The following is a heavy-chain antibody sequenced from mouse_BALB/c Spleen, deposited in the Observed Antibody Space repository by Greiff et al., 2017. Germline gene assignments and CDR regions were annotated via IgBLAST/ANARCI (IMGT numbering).Heavy chain of an antibody. J-gene: IGHJ2*01. D-gene: IGHD2-3*01. Sequence: LVESGPELVKPGASVRISCKASGYTFTSYYIHWVKQRPGQGLEWIGWIYPGNVNTKYNEKFKGKATLTADKSSSTAYMQLSSLTSEDSAVYFCAREDDGYYGYFDYWGQGTTLTVSS. CDR2: IYPGNVNT. CDR3: AREDDGYYGYFDY. V-gene: IGHV1S56*01. CDR1: GYTFTSYY.